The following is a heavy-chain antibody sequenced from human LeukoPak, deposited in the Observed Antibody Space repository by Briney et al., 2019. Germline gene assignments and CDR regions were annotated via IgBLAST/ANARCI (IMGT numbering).Heavy chain of an antibody. V-gene: IGHV1-2*02. CDR3: ARVGYDSSGYYGDFDY. J-gene: IGHJ4*02. CDR2: INPNSGGT. D-gene: IGHD3-22*01. Sequence: GASVKVSCKASGYTFTGYYMHWVRQAPGQGLEWMGWINPNSGGTNCAQKFQGRVTMTRDTSISTAYMELSRLRSDDTAVYYCARVGYDSSGYYGDFDYWGQGTLVTVSS. CDR1: GYTFTGYY.